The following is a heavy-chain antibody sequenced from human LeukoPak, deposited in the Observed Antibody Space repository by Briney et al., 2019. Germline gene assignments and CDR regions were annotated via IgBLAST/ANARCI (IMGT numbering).Heavy chain of an antibody. Sequence: PGGSLRLSCAASGFTFSSYWMSWVREAPGKGLEWVAHIKQDGSEKYYVDSVKGRFTISRDNAKNSLYLQMNSLRAEDTAVYYCARVLCSGGSCYSVLYYYMDVWGKGTTVTVSS. V-gene: IGHV3-7*01. CDR1: GFTFSSYW. CDR3: ARVLCSGGSCYSVLYYYMDV. D-gene: IGHD2-15*01. CDR2: IKQDGSEK. J-gene: IGHJ6*03.